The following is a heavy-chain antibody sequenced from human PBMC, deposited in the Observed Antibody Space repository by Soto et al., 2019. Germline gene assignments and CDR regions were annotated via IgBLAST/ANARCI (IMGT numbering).Heavy chain of an antibody. J-gene: IGHJ4*02. D-gene: IGHD1-26*01. Sequence: GGSLRLSCAASGFTFSSYSMNWVRQAPGKGLEWVSSISSSSSYIYYADSVKGRFTISRDNAKNSLYLQMNSLRAEDTAVYYSARDSSLKWDLRYWGQGTLVSVSS. CDR1: GFTFSSYS. CDR2: ISSSSSYI. CDR3: ARDSSLKWDLRY. V-gene: IGHV3-21*01.